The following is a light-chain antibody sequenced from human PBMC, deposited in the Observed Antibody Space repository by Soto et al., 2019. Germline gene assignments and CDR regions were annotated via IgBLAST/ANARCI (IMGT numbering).Light chain of an antibody. CDR3: QVWDSSSDTPVV. V-gene: IGLV3-21*04. J-gene: IGLJ2*01. CDR2: YDS. CDR1: NIGSKS. Sequence: SYELTQPPSVSVAPGKTARITCGGNNIGSKSVHWYQQKPGQAPVLVIYYDSDRPSGIPERFSGSNSGNTATLTISRVEAGDEADYYCQVWDSSSDTPVVFGGGTKLTVL.